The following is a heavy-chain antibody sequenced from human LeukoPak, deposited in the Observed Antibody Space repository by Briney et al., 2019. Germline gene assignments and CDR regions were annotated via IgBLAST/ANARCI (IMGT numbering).Heavy chain of an antibody. CDR1: GFTFSNFG. Sequence: TGGSLRLSCVASGFTFSNFGVHWVRQAPGKGLEWVSFIFSSSTYIYYTDSVKGRFTISRDNARNSLYLQMDNLRAEDTAVYYCARESSQDAFDIWGQGTMVTVSS. CDR3: ARESSQDAFDI. D-gene: IGHD2-2*01. CDR2: IFSSSTYI. V-gene: IGHV3-21*01. J-gene: IGHJ3*02.